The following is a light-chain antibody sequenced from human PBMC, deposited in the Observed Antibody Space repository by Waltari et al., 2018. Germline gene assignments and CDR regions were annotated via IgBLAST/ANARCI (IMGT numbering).Light chain of an antibody. J-gene: IGKJ4*01. CDR1: QSISSY. CDR2: AAS. V-gene: IGKV1-39*01. Sequence: DIQMTQSPSSLSASVGDRVTITCRASQSISSYLNWYQQKPGEAPKPLIYAASSFQSGVPSRFSGTGSGTDFTLTISSLQPEDFATYYCQQSYNTPLTFGGGTKVEIK. CDR3: QQSYNTPLT.